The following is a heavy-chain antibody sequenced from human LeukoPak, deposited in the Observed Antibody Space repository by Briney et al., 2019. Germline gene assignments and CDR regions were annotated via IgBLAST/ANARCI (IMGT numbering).Heavy chain of an antibody. Sequence: PGGSLRLSCAASGFTFSSYAMSWVRQAPGKGLEWVSAISGSGGSTYYADSVKGRFTISRDNSKNTLYLQMNSLRAEDTAVYYCAKAPMVYDFWSGYYLYGMDVWGQGTTVTVSS. J-gene: IGHJ6*02. V-gene: IGHV3-23*01. CDR3: AKAPMVYDFWSGYYLYGMDV. CDR1: GFTFSSYA. CDR2: ISGSGGST. D-gene: IGHD3-3*01.